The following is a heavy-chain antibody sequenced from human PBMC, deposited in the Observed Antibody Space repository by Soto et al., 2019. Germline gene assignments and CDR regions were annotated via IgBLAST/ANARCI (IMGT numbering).Heavy chain of an antibody. D-gene: IGHD3-3*01. CDR2: IWYDGSKK. Sequence: QPGGSLRLSCAASGFTFSSFGMYWVRQAPGKGLEWVSLIWYDGSKKSYGDSVKGRFTISRDNSRNTVYLQMNSLRADDTAVYYCARDASYYSLWSGYYPSRNGMDVWGQGTTVTVSS. V-gene: IGHV3-33*01. CDR3: ARDASYYSLWSGYYPSRNGMDV. J-gene: IGHJ6*02. CDR1: GFTFSSFG.